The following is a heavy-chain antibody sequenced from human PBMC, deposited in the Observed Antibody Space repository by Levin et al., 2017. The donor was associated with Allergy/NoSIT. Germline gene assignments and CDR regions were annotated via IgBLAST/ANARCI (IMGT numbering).Heavy chain of an antibody. J-gene: IGHJ6*02. Sequence: SETLSLTCSVSGGSVSSGTYYWSWIRRPPGKGLEWIGYINYRGVTKYNPSLKSRVIISVDTSKNEFSLKVTSVTAADTAVYYCARNRIIVAGGNDYYYGMDVWGQGTTVTVS. D-gene: IGHD5-12*01. CDR3: ARNRIIVAGGNDYYYGMDV. V-gene: IGHV4-61*01. CDR1: GGSVSSGTYY. CDR2: INYRGVT.